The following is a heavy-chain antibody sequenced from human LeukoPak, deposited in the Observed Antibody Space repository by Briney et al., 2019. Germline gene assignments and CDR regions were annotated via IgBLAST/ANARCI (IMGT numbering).Heavy chain of an antibody. CDR1: GFTFSSYW. CDR3: ARDRRTEGFDI. CDR2: IASDGSST. Sequence: GGSLRLSCAASGFTFSSYWMNWVRQAPGKGLVWVSRIASDGSSTTYADSVKGRFSISRDNAKNTLYLQMNSLRAEDTAVYYCARDRRTEGFDIWGQGTMVTVSS. D-gene: IGHD3/OR15-3a*01. J-gene: IGHJ3*02. V-gene: IGHV3-74*01.